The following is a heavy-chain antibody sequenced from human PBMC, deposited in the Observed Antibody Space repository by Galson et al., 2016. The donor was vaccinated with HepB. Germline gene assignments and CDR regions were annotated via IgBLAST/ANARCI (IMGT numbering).Heavy chain of an antibody. D-gene: IGHD3-22*01. CDR1: EFTFSSYA. CDR3: AKGYYYDGSGYRQPTGNFDY. Sequence: SLRLSCAASEFTFSSYAMSWVRQAPGEGLEWVSAISGTGASTYYADSVKGRITISRDNSKDTLYLQMNSLRAEDTARYYCAKGYYYDGSGYRQPTGNFDYWGQGTLVTVSS. V-gene: IGHV3-23*01. J-gene: IGHJ4*02. CDR2: ISGTGAST.